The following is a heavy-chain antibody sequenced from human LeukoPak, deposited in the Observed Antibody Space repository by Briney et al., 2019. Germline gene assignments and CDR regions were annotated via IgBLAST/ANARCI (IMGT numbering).Heavy chain of an antibody. Sequence: GGSLRLXCAASGFTFSGSAMHWVRQASGKGLEWVGRIRSKANSYATAYAASVKGRFTISRDDSKNTAYLQMNGLKTEDTAVYYCTRLPNYGDNWFDPWGQGTLVTVSS. CDR2: IRSKANSYAT. D-gene: IGHD3-16*01. V-gene: IGHV3-73*01. CDR3: TRLPNYGDNWFDP. J-gene: IGHJ5*02. CDR1: GFTFSGSA.